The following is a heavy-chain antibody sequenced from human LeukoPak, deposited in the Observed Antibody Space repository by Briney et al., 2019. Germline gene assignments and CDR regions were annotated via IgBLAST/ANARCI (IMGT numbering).Heavy chain of an antibody. CDR1: GYSFTSYW. Sequence: GESLKISCKGSGYSFTSYWIGWVRQMPGKGLGWMGIIYPGDSDTRYSPSFQGQVTISADKSISTAYLQWSSLKASDTAMYYCARRARYDYVWGSYRPFDPWGQGTLVTVSS. CDR2: IYPGDSDT. V-gene: IGHV5-51*01. D-gene: IGHD3-16*02. CDR3: ARRARYDYVWGSYRPFDP. J-gene: IGHJ5*02.